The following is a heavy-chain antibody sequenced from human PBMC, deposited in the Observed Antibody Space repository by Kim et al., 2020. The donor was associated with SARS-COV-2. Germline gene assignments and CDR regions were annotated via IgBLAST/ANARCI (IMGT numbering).Heavy chain of an antibody. D-gene: IGHD3-9*01. CDR1: GGSISSYY. CDR2: IYYSGST. CDR3: AKANPPPYYDILTGYYTPNYYYYGMDV. V-gene: IGHV4-59*13. Sequence: SETLSLTCTVSGGSISSYYWSWIRQPPGKGLEWIGYIYYSGSTNYNPSLKSRVTISVDTSKNQFSLKLSSVTAADTAVYYCAKANPPPYYDILTGYYTPNYYYYGMDVWGQGTTVTVSS. J-gene: IGHJ6*02.